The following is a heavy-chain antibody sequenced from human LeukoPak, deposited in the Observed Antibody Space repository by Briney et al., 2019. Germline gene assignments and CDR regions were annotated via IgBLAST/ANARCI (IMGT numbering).Heavy chain of an antibody. V-gene: IGHV6-1*01. Sequence: SQPLSITCAISGDRVSRNNAAWNWIRQSPSRGFQWLGRTYYRSKWFYDYAASVKSRITIKPDTSKNQFSLQLNSLTPEDTAMYFCTRDPPNDHSYDLWGQGTLVTVSS. CDR3: TRDPPNDHSYDL. D-gene: IGHD4-11*01. CDR2: TYYRSKWFY. J-gene: IGHJ5*02. CDR1: GDRVSRNNAA.